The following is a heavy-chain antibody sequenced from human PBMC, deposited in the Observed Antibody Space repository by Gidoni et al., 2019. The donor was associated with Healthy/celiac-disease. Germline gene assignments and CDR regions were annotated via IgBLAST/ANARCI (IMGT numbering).Heavy chain of an antibody. CDR2: ISYDGSNK. Sequence: QVPLVDSGGGGGRPGRSLRLSGAASGFTFCSYCSPWVRQGPGKGLGWVAVISYDGSNKYYADSVKGRFTISRDNSKNTLYLQMNSLRAEDTAVYYCAKGRIDSSGYYLLYYGMDVWGQGTTVTVSS. D-gene: IGHD3-22*01. CDR3: AKGRIDSSGYYLLYYGMDV. J-gene: IGHJ6*02. V-gene: IGHV3-30*18. CDR1: GFTFCSYC.